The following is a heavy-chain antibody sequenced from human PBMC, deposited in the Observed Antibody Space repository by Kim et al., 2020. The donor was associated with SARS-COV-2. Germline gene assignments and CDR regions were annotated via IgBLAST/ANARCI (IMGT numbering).Heavy chain of an antibody. J-gene: IGHJ6*02. CDR3: ARGYYGSGKTTYYYYGMAV. V-gene: IGHV3-21*01. CDR1: GFTFSSYS. CDR2: ISSSSSYI. Sequence: GGSLRLSCAASGFTFSSYSMNWVRQAPGKGLEWVSSISSSSSYIYYADSVKGRFTISRDNAKNSLYLQMNSLRAEDTAVYYCARGYYGSGKTTYYYYGMAVWGQGTPVTVSS. D-gene: IGHD3-10*01.